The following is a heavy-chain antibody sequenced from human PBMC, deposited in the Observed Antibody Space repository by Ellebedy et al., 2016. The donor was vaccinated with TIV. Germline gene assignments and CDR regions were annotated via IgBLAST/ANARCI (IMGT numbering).Heavy chain of an antibody. D-gene: IGHD1-26*01. CDR2: IYPGDSNT. V-gene: IGHV5-51*01. Sequence: GGSLRLSCKGSGYSFTSYWIGWVRQMPGKGPEWMGIIYPGDSNTRYSPSFQGQVTISADKSINAAFLPWGGLKASDTAIYYCARSLVGTTKSDWYFDLWGRGTLVTVSS. J-gene: IGHJ2*01. CDR1: GYSFTSYW. CDR3: ARSLVGTTKSDWYFDL.